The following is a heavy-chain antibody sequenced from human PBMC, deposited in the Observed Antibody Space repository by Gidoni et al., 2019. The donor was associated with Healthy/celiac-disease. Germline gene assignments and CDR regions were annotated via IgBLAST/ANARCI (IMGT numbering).Heavy chain of an antibody. CDR1: GFTFSSYE. V-gene: IGHV3-48*03. Sequence: EVQLVESGGGLVQPGGSLRLSCAASGFTFSSYEMNWVRQAPGKGLEWVSYISSSGSTIYYAASVKGRFTISRDNAKNSLYLQMNSLRAEDTAVYYCARVTRFLEWLFFDYWGQGTLVTVSS. J-gene: IGHJ4*02. D-gene: IGHD3-3*01. CDR2: ISSSGSTI. CDR3: ARVTRFLEWLFFDY.